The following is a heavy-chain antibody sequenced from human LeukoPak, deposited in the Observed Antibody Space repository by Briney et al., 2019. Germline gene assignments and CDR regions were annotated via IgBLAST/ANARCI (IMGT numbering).Heavy chain of an antibody. CDR3: ARDYYGSGSYYPYYYYYMDV. D-gene: IGHD3-10*01. CDR2: INHSGST. CDR1: GGSFSGYY. V-gene: IGHV4-34*01. Sequence: SETLSLTCAVYGGSFSGYYWSWIRQPPGKGLEWIGEINHSGSTNYNPSLKSRVTISVDTSKNQFSLKLSSVTAADTAVYYCARDYYGSGSYYPYYYYYMDVWGKGTTVTVSS. J-gene: IGHJ6*03.